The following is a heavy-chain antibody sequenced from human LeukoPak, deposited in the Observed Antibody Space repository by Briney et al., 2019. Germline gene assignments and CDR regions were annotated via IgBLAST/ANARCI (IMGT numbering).Heavy chain of an antibody. D-gene: IGHD3-10*01. Sequence: PGGSLRLSCAASGFTFSSYAMSWVRRAPGKGLEWVSAISGSGGSTHYADSVKGRFTISRDNSKNTLYLQMNSLRAEDTAVYYCAKVLNYYGSGYFDYWGQGTLVTVSS. CDR3: AKVLNYYGSGYFDY. CDR1: GFTFSSYA. V-gene: IGHV3-23*01. J-gene: IGHJ4*02. CDR2: ISGSGGST.